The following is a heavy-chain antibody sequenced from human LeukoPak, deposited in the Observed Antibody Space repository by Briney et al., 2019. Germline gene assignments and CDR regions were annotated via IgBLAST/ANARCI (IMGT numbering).Heavy chain of an antibody. D-gene: IGHD4-17*01. CDR1: GFSLSNHY. CDR3: ARGFDYGDGFDY. Sequence: PGGSLRLSCAASGFSLSNHYMDWVRQAPGKGLEWVGRTRNRADSYTTEYAASVRGRFIISRDDSKNSLFLQMNSLKTEDTAVYFCARGFDYGDGFDYWGQGTLVTVS. V-gene: IGHV3-72*01. CDR2: TRNRADSYTT. J-gene: IGHJ4*02.